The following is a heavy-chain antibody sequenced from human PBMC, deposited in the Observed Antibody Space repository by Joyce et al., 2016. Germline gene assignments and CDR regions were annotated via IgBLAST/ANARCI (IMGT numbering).Heavy chain of an antibody. CDR2: IGTVFVTA. V-gene: IGHV1-69*01. D-gene: IGHD1-26*01. CDR1: GGTLNSYA. CDR3: TRRRIVGTTPHFDY. J-gene: IGHJ4*02. Sequence: QVQLVQSGAEVKKPGSSVKVSCKASGGTLNSYALDWVRQAPGQGPEWMGGIGTVFVTANYAQKFQGRVTITADEATNTAYMELRSLKSEDTALYYCTRRRIVGTTPHFDYWGQGTLVTVSS.